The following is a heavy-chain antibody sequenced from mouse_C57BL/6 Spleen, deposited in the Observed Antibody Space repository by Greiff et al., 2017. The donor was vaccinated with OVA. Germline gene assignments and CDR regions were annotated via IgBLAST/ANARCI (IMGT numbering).Heavy chain of an antibody. CDR3: ARDDYDRGFAY. CDR2: IHPNSGST. D-gene: IGHD2-4*01. Sequence: QVQLQQSGAELVKPGASVKLSCKASGYTFTSYWMHWVKQRPGQGLEWIGMIHPNSGSTNYHEKFKSKATLTVDKSSSTAYMQLSSLTSEDSAVYYCARDDYDRGFAYWGQGTLVTVSA. CDR1: GYTFTSYW. J-gene: IGHJ3*01. V-gene: IGHV1-64*01.